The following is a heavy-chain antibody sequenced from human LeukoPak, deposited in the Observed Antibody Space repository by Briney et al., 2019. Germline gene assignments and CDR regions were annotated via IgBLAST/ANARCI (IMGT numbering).Heavy chain of an antibody. CDR1: GFTFSTYS. CDR3: ARDRGEYGDRPEKNYMDV. D-gene: IGHD4-17*01. J-gene: IGHJ6*03. CDR2: ISSSSSTI. V-gene: IGHV3-48*01. Sequence: PGRSLRLSCAAAGFTFSTYSMRSVRQAPGEGLEWVSYISSSSSTIYYADSVKGRFTIYRDNAKNSLSLQMNSLRAEDTAVYNCARDRGEYGDRPEKNYMDVWGKGTTVTVSS.